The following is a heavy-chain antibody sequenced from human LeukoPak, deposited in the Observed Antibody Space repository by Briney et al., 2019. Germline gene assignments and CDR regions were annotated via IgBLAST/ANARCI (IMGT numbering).Heavy chain of an antibody. CDR1: GFTFSSYA. V-gene: IGHV3-23*01. D-gene: IGHD1-1*01. J-gene: IGHJ4*02. Sequence: PGGSLRLSCAASGFTFSSYATSWVRQAPGKGLEWVSAISGSGGSTYYADSVKGRFTISRDNSKNTLYLQMNSLRAEDTAVYYCVRDPSGSGFAFDSWGQGALVTVSS. CDR3: VRDPSGSGFAFDS. CDR2: ISGSGGST.